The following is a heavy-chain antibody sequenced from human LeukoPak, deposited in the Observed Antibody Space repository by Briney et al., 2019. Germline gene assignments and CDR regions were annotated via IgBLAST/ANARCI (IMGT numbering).Heavy chain of an antibody. CDR1: GLTLDDYA. CDR3: AKGYSGWYAGCDY. CDR2: ISWNTGSI. J-gene: IGHJ4*02. Sequence: PGGSLRLSCAASGLTLDDYAMHWVRQAPGKGLEWVSGISWNTGSIGYADSVKGRFTISRDNAKHSLYLQMNSLRAEDTALYYCAKGYSGWYAGCDYWGQGTLVTVSS. V-gene: IGHV3-9*01. D-gene: IGHD6-19*01.